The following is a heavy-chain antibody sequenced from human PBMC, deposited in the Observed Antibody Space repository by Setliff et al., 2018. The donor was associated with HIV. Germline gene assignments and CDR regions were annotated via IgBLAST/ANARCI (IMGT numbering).Heavy chain of an antibody. V-gene: IGHV1-18*01. D-gene: IGHD1-26*01. CDR2: ISAYNGNT. J-gene: IGHJ5*02. Sequence: GASVKVSCKASGYSFINYGISWVRQAPGQGLEWMGWISAYNGNTDYAPRLLGRVTMTTDTSTGTAYMELRSLSSDDTAVYYCARARLQGIVTAVGPRDNCLDPWGQGTRVTVSS. CDR1: GYSFINYG. CDR3: ARARLQGIVTAVGPRDNCLDP.